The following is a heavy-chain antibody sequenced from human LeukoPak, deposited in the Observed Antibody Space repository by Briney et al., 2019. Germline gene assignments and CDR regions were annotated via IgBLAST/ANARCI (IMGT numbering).Heavy chain of an antibody. J-gene: IGHJ4*02. CDR3: AKGLRYFDWLLH. CDR2: IRYDGSNK. D-gene: IGHD3-9*01. V-gene: IGHV3-30*02. Sequence: GGSLRLSCAASGFTFSSYGMHWVRQAPGKVLEWVAFIRYDGSNKYYADSVKGRFTISRDNSKNTLCLQMNSLRAEDTAVYYCAKGLRYFDWLLHWGRGTLVTVSS. CDR1: GFTFSSYG.